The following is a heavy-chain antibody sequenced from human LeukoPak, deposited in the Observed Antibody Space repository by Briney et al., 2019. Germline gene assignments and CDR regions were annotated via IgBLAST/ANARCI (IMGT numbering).Heavy chain of an antibody. CDR3: ARVSRIAARRGTYYYYYGMDV. D-gene: IGHD6-6*01. Sequence: GGSLRLSCAASGFTFSSYDMHWVRQATGKDLEWVSAIGTAGDTYYPGSVKGRFTISRENAKNSLYLQMNSLRAEDTAVYYCARVSRIAARRGTYYYYYGMDVWGQGTTVTVSS. CDR1: GFTFSSYD. V-gene: IGHV3-13*01. CDR2: IGTAGDT. J-gene: IGHJ6*02.